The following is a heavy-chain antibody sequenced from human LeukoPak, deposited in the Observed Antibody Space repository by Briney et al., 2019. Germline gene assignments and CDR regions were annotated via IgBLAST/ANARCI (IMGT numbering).Heavy chain of an antibody. CDR2: ISSNSAYI. CDR1: GFTFNTYS. V-gene: IGHV3-21*01. D-gene: IGHD3-3*01. J-gene: IGHJ6*03. Sequence: GGSLRLSCAASGFTFNTYSMNWVRQSPGKGLEWVSSISSNSAYIFYADSLKGRFTISRDNAKNSLYLQMNSLRVDDTAVYYCARFRTYYDFWSGYYRPSENYMDVWGKGTTVTVSS. CDR3: ARFRTYYDFWSGYYRPSENYMDV.